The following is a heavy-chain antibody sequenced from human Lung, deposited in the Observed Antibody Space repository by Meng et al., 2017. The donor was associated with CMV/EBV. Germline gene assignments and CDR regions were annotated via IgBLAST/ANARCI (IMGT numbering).Heavy chain of an antibody. J-gene: IGHJ6*02. V-gene: IGHV1-69*04. CDR1: GGASPSYT. CDR3: ATDTCFYASCYVGSFHHYFYGMDV. D-gene: IGHD2-2*01. CDR2: IIPILDVT. Sequence: SVKVSXKASGGASPSYTINWVRQAPGQGFEWMGRIIPILDVTNYAQKFQGRVTITADKSTATAYLELGSLRSDDTAVYYCATDTCFYASCYVGSFHHYFYGMDVWGQGTXVTVSS.